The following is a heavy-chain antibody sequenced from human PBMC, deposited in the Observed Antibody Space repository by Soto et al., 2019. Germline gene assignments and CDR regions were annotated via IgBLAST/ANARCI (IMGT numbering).Heavy chain of an antibody. CDR3: ARGGPPYYDILTGYPFDY. V-gene: IGHV3-64*01. D-gene: IGHD3-9*01. Sequence: GGSLRLSCAASGFTFSSYAMHWVRQAPGKGLEYVSAISGNGGSTYYANSVKGRFTISRDNSKNTLYLQMGSLRAEDMAVYYCARGGPPYYDILTGYPFDYWGQGTLVTVSS. CDR1: GFTFSSYA. CDR2: ISGNGGST. J-gene: IGHJ4*02.